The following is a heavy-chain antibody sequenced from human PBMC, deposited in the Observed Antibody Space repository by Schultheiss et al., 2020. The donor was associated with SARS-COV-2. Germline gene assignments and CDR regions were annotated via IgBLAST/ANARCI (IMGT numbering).Heavy chain of an antibody. V-gene: IGHV3-74*01. CDR3: ARDLYGMDV. CDR2: INSDGSST. J-gene: IGHJ6*02. CDR1: GYTFNAYG. Sequence: GGSLRLSCVTSGYTFNAYGIYWVRQAPGKGLVWVSRINSDGSSTSYADSVKGRFTISRDNAKNTLYLQMNSLRAEDTAVYYCARDLYGMDVWGQGTTVTVSS.